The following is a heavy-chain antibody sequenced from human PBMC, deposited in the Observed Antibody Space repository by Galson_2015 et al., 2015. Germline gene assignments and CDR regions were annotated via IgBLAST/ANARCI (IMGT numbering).Heavy chain of an antibody. Sequence: SVKVSCKASGYTFTSYDINWVRQATGQGLEWMGWMNPNSGNTGYAQKFQGRVTMTRNTSISTAYMELSSLRSEDTAVYYCARASSSWVHDAFDIWGQGTMVTVSS. D-gene: IGHD6-6*01. CDR3: ARASSSWVHDAFDI. CDR1: GYTFTSYD. J-gene: IGHJ3*02. V-gene: IGHV1-8*01. CDR2: MNPNSGNT.